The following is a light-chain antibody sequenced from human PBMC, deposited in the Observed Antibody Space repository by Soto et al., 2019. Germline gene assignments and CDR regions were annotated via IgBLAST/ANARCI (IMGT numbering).Light chain of an antibody. V-gene: IGKV3-15*01. CDR1: QSVGSR. CDR3: QQYHNWPLYT. CDR2: AAS. Sequence: EIVMTQSPGTLSVSPGDSATLSCRASQSVGSRLAWYQQKPGQAPRLLIYAASTRATGIPARFSAFGSGTEFTLTISDLQFEDFAFYYCQQYHNWPLYTFGQGTNLDIK. J-gene: IGKJ2*01.